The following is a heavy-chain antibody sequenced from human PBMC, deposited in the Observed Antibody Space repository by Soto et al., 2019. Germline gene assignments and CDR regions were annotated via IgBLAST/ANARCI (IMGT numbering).Heavy chain of an antibody. D-gene: IGHD3-22*01. CDR3: ARHGPDYYDSSGYYRAFDI. V-gene: IGHV5-51*01. CDR2: MYPGDSDT. CDR1: GYSFPSYW. Sequence: GESLKISCKGSGYSFPSYWIGWVRQMPGKGLEWMGIMYPGDSDTRYSPSFQGQVTISADKSISTAYLQWSSLKASDTAMYYCARHGPDYYDSSGYYRAFDIWGQGXMVTV. J-gene: IGHJ3*02.